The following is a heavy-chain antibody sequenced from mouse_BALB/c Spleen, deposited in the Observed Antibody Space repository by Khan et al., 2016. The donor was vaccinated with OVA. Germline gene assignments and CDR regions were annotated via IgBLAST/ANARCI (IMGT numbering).Heavy chain of an antibody. D-gene: IGHD2-14*01. V-gene: IGHV2-6-4*01. CDR3: ARADYRYDGYYAMDY. CDR1: GFSLSRYN. Sequence: QVQLKQSGPGLVAPSQSLSITCTVSGFSLSRYNIHWVRQPPGKGLEWLGMIWGGGGTDYNSTHNSRLSISKDNSKSQVFLKMNSLQTVDPAMYYWARADYRYDGYYAMDYWGQGTSVTVSS. CDR2: IWGGGGT. J-gene: IGHJ4*01.